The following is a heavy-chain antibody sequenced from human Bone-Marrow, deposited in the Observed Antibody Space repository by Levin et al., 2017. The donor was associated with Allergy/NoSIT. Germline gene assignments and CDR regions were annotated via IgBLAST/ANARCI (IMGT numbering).Heavy chain of an antibody. V-gene: IGHV3-7*01. Sequence: GGSLRLSCAASGFTFSSYWMSWVRQAPGKGLEWVANIKQDGSEKYYVDSVKGRFTISRDNAKNSLYLQMNSLRAEDTAVYYCASHACSMGLGGWFDPWGQGTLVTVSS. J-gene: IGHJ5*02. CDR3: ASHACSMGLGGWFDP. CDR2: IKQDGSEK. D-gene: IGHD3-16*01. CDR1: GFTFSSYW.